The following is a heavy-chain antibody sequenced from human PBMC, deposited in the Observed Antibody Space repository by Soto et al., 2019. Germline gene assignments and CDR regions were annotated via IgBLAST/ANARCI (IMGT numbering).Heavy chain of an antibody. CDR3: ARLGTRVAGTDY. D-gene: IGHD6-19*01. V-gene: IGHV4-34*01. Sequence: SETLSLTCAVYGGSFSGYYWSWTRQPPGKGLEWIGEINHSGSTNYNPSLKSRVTISVDTSKNQFSLKLSSVTAADTAVYYCARLGTRVAGTDYWGQGTLVTVSS. J-gene: IGHJ4*02. CDR2: INHSGST. CDR1: GGSFSGYY.